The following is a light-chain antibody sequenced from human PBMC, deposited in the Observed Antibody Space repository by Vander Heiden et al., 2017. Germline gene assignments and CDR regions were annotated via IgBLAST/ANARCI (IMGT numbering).Light chain of an antibody. J-gene: IGKJ2*01. CDR2: AAS. Sequence: QMTQSPSSLSASVGERVTIACRASQNINSYLNWYQQKLGKAPKLLIYAASILQSGVPSRFSGSGSGTDFTLTISSLQPEDFASYFCQQSYSIPYTFGQGTKLEIK. CDR1: QNINSY. V-gene: IGKV1-39*01. CDR3: QQSYSIPYT.